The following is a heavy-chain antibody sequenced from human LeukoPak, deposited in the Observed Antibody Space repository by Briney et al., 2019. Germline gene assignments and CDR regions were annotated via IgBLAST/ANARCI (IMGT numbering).Heavy chain of an antibody. CDR2: ISSSSTYI. V-gene: IGHV3-21*01. CDR3: ARDSYDSSGYFTPTMDC. CDR1: GASISDSYW. D-gene: IGHD3-22*01. J-gene: IGHJ4*02. Sequence: PSGTLSLTCAVSGASISDSYWWSWVRQAPGKGLEWVSSISSSSTYIYYADSVKGRFTISRDNAKNSLYLQMNSLRAEDTAVYYCARDSYDSSGYFTPTMDCWGQGTLVTVSS.